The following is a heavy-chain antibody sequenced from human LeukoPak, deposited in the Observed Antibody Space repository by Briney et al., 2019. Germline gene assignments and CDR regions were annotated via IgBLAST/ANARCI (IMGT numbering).Heavy chain of an antibody. J-gene: IGHJ1*01. CDR1: GFTFSSYW. CDR2: INNDGSST. V-gene: IGHV3-74*01. CDR3: ARDLGGPGH. D-gene: IGHD6-25*01. Sequence: PGGCLRLSCAASGFTFSSYWMHWVRHGPGKGLVWVSRINNDGSSTSYADSVKGLFTISGDNAKNTLYLQMNSLRAEDTGVYFCARDLGGPGHWGQGTLVTGSS.